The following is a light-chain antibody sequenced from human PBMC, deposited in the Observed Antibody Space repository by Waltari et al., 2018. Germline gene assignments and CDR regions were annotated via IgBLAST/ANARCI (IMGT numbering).Light chain of an antibody. CDR1: QSILYRSNNKNY. CDR3: QQHYNTPLT. CDR2: WAS. J-gene: IGKJ4*01. V-gene: IGKV4-1*01. Sequence: DIVMTQSPDSLAVSLGERATIHCKSSQSILYRSNNKNYLAWYQQKTGQSPKLLINWASTRESGVPDRFSGSGSGTDFTLTISSLQAEDVAVYFCQQHYNTPLTFGGGTKVEIK.